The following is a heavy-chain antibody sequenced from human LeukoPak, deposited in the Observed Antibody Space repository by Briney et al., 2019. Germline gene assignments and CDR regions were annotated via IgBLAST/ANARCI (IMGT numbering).Heavy chain of an antibody. CDR1: GGSISSSSYY. D-gene: IGHD3-22*01. CDR2: IYYSGST. CDR3: ARVVITYDYFDY. Sequence: PSETLSLTCTVSGGSISSSSYYWGWIRQPPGKGLEWIGYIYYSGSTNYNPSLKSRVTISVDTSKNQFSLKLSSVTAADTAVYYCARVVITYDYFDYWGQGTLVTVSS. V-gene: IGHV4-61*05. J-gene: IGHJ4*02.